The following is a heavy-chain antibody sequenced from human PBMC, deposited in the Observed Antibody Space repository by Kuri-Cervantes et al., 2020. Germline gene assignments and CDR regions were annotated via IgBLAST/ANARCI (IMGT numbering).Heavy chain of an antibody. D-gene: IGHD5/OR15-5a*01. J-gene: IGHJ4*01. CDR2: ISAYNGDT. CDR1: GYTFTDYG. V-gene: IGHV1-18*01. Sequence: ASVKVSCKASGYTFTDYGVSWVRQAPGQGLEWMGWISAYNGDTNYAQKIQGRVTMTTDTSTSTAYMELRSLRSDDAAVYYCARDSKGPQIVECLPSLFDYWGQGTMVTVSS. CDR3: ARDSKGPQIVECLPSLFDY.